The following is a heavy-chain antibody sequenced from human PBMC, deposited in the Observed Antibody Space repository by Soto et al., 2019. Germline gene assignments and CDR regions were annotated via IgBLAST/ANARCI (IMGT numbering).Heavy chain of an antibody. J-gene: IGHJ4*02. V-gene: IGHV1-18*01. CDR1: GYTFTSYV. CDR2: ISAYNGNT. CDR3: TRDGYYDSSGYRSGFDY. Sequence: QVQLVQSGAEVKKPGASVKVSCKASGYTFTSYVISWVRQAPGQGLEWMGWISAYNGNTNYAQKLQGRVTMTQDTSKSTSYRKLRSLRSDDTAMYYFTRDGYYDSSGYRSGFDYWGQGTLVTVS. D-gene: IGHD3-22*01.